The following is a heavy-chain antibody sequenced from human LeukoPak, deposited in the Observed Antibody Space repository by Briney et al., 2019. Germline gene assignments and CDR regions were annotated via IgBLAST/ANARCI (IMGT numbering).Heavy chain of an antibody. CDR2: GYTSGTT. CDR1: GASVSSSDFY. J-gene: IGHJ4*02. CDR3: ARGRVGYTIDRGFDR. Sequence: SETLSLTCTVSGASVSSSDFYWNWIRQPAGKGLEWIGRGYTSGTTDYNPSLKSRLTISVDTSTNRFSLKLSSVTAADTAVYCARGRVGYTIDRGFDRWGQGILVTVSS. V-gene: IGHV4-61*02. D-gene: IGHD1-26*01.